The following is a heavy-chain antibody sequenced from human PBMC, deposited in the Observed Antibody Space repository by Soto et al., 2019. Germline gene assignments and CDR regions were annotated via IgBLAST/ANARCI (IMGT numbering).Heavy chain of an antibody. CDR2: IIPLFGTA. J-gene: IGHJ6*02. CDR1: GGTFSSYA. CDR3: AGPPYSSGYPPVNPAPYYYYGMDF. Sequence: QVPLVQSGAEVKKPGSSVTVSCKASGGTFSSYAISWVRQAPGQGLEWMGGIIPLFGTANYAQKFQGRVTITADESTSTAYMELSSLRSEDTAVYYCAGPPYSSGYPPVNPAPYYYYGMDFWGQGTTVTISS. D-gene: IGHD3-22*01. V-gene: IGHV1-69*01.